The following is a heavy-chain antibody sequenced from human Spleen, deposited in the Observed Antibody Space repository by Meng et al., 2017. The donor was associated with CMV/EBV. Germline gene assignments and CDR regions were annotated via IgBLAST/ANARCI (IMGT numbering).Heavy chain of an antibody. CDR1: KFIFSNNS. Sequence: GESLKISCAASKFIFSNNSMNWVRQAPGKGLEWVSSIRRSTRHISYSDSLKGRFTISRDNAKNSLYLQMNSLRAEDTAVYYCAKDLLAYCGGDCYDNWFDPWGQGTLVTVSS. CDR3: AKDLLAYCGGDCYDNWFDP. V-gene: IGHV3-21*04. CDR2: IRRSTRHI. D-gene: IGHD2-21*01. J-gene: IGHJ5*02.